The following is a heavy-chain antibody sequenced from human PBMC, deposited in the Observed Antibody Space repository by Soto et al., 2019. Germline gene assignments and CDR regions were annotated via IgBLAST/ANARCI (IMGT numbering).Heavy chain of an antibody. D-gene: IGHD4-4*01. Sequence: QVQLQQWGAGLLKPSETLSLTCAVYGGSFSGYYWSWIRQPPGKGLEWIGEINHSGSTNYNPSLKSRVTISVDTSKTQFSLKLSSVTAADTAVYYCARVAVTTAYYYYCMDVWGQGTTVTVSS. CDR2: INHSGST. V-gene: IGHV4-34*01. CDR1: GGSFSGYY. J-gene: IGHJ6*02. CDR3: ARVAVTTAYYYYCMDV.